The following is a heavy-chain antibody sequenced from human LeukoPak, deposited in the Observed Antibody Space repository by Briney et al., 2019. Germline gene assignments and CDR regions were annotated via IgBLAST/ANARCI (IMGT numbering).Heavy chain of an antibody. Sequence: ASVKVSCKASGYTFTSYGISWVRQAPGQGLEWMGWISAYNGNTNYAQKLQGRVTMTTDTSTSTAYMELRSLRSDDTAVYYCAREVPDTIAAASNWFDPWGQGTLVTVSS. CDR3: AREVPDTIAAASNWFDP. CDR2: ISAYNGNT. CDR1: GYTFTSYG. D-gene: IGHD6-13*01. V-gene: IGHV1-18*01. J-gene: IGHJ5*02.